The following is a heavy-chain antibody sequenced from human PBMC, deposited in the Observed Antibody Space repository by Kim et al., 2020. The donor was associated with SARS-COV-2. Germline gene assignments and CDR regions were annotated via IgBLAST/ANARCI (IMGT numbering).Heavy chain of an antibody. J-gene: IGHJ5*02. D-gene: IGHD6-6*01. CDR3: ARIPSYSSSGLNWFDP. Sequence: SFQGQVTISADKSISTAYLQWSSLKASDTAMYYCARIPSYSSSGLNWFDPWGQGTLVTVSS. V-gene: IGHV5-51*01.